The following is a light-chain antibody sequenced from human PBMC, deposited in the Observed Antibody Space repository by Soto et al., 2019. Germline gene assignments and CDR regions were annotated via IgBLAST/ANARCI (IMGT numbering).Light chain of an antibody. CDR1: QSLSSRN. J-gene: IGKJ5*01. Sequence: ELVLTQSPCTLSLSPGERATLSCRASQSLSSRNLAWYQQKPGQAPRPLMYGVSSRATGIPERLSGSGSGTDFTLTISRLEPEDFEVYYCQQYGNSPITFGQGTRLEIK. CDR3: QQYGNSPIT. CDR2: GVS. V-gene: IGKV3-20*01.